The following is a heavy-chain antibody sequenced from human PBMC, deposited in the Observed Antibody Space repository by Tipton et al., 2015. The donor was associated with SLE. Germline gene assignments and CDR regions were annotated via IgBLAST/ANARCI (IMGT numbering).Heavy chain of an antibody. CDR1: GDSLSSYC. D-gene: IGHD1-1*01. Sequence: TLSLTCSVSGDSLSSYCWSWIRQSPGKGLEWLAYIYYSGSTNYNPSLKSRVTISVDTSKNQVSLNLASVTAADAAVYYCARGEPEGLTTNTFDIWGQGTEVTVAS. J-gene: IGHJ3*02. CDR3: ARGEPEGLTTNTFDI. V-gene: IGHV4-59*01. CDR2: IYYSGST.